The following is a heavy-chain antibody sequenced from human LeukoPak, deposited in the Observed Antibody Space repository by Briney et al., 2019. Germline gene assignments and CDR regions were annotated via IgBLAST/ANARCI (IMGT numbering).Heavy chain of an antibody. CDR1: GDTFSSYA. CDR3: ARGYTAMAHAFDI. Sequence: SVKVSCKASGDTFSSYAISWVRQAPGQGLEWMGRIIPIFGTANYAQKFQGRVTITTDESTSTAYMELSSLRSEDTAVYYCARGYTAMAHAFDIWGQGTMVTVSS. V-gene: IGHV1-69*05. J-gene: IGHJ3*02. D-gene: IGHD5-18*01. CDR2: IIPIFGTA.